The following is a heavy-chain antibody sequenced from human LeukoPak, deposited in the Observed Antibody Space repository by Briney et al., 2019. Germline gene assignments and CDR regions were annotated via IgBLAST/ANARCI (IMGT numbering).Heavy chain of an antibody. CDR2: ISSSSSYI. Sequence: GGSLRLSCAASGFTFSSYSMNWVRLAPGKGLEWVSSISSSSSYIYYADSVKGRFTISRDNAKNSLYLQMNSLRAEDTAVYYCSSGYRILYGMDVWGQGTTVTVSS. J-gene: IGHJ6*02. CDR1: GFTFSSYS. D-gene: IGHD3-9*01. V-gene: IGHV3-21*01. CDR3: SSGYRILYGMDV.